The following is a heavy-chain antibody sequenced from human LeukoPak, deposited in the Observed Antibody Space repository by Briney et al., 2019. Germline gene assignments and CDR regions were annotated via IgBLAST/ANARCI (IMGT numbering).Heavy chain of an antibody. D-gene: IGHD3-10*01. J-gene: IGHJ4*02. CDR3: ATWVFLGESGYYDY. CDR1: GFTVNSNY. CDR2: ITRSGGT. V-gene: IGHV3-53*01. Sequence: PGGSLRLSCAASGFTVNSNYMSWVRQAPGKGLEWVSIITRSGGTYYADSVKGRFTISRDNSKNTLYLQMNSLRAEDTAVYYCATWVFLGESGYYDYWGQGTLVTVSS.